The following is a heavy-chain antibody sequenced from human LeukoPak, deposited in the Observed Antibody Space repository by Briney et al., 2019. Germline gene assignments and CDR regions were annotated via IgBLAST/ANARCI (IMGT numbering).Heavy chain of an antibody. D-gene: IGHD2-2*02. J-gene: IGHJ3*02. CDR1: GFTFSSYW. V-gene: IGHV3-74*01. CDR2: INSDGFST. CDR3: VRYTHPPDAFDI. Sequence: QPGGSLRLSCAASGFTFSSYWMHWVRQAPGKGLVWVSRINSDGFSTNYADSVKGRFTISRDNAKNTLYLQMNSLRAEDTAVYYCVRYTHPPDAFDIWGQGTMVTVSS.